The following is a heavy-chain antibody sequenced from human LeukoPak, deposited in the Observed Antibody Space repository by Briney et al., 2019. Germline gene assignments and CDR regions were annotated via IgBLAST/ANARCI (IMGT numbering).Heavy chain of an antibody. Sequence: SETLSLTCAVYGGSFSGYYWSWIRQPPGKGLEWIGEINRSGSTNYNPSLKSRVTISVDTSKNQFSLKLSSVTAADTAVYYCASFPGIAAAGTLWFDPWGQGTLVTVSS. D-gene: IGHD6-13*01. J-gene: IGHJ5*02. CDR1: GGSFSGYY. CDR2: INRSGST. V-gene: IGHV4-34*01. CDR3: ASFPGIAAAGTLWFDP.